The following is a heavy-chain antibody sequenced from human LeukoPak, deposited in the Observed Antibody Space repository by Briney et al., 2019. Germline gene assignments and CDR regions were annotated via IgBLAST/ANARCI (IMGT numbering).Heavy chain of an antibody. CDR3: ARGDSEWELGPWFDP. J-gene: IGHJ5*02. V-gene: IGHV3-48*03. CDR1: GFTFSSHE. D-gene: IGHD1-26*01. CDR2: ISSSGSTI. Sequence: PGGSLRLSCAASGFTFSSHEMNWVRQAPGKGLEWVSYISSSGSTIYYADSVKGRFTISRDNAKNSLYLQMNSLRAEDMAVYYCARGDSEWELGPWFDPWGQGTLVTVSS.